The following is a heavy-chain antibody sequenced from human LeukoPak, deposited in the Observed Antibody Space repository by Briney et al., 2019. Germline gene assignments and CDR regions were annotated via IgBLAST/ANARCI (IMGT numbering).Heavy chain of an antibody. CDR2: INHSGST. J-gene: IGHJ4*02. CDR1: GGSFSGYY. CDR3: AREGSSTSCYKY. Sequence: SETLSLTCAVYGGSFSGYYWSWIRQPPRKGLEWIGEINHSGSTNYNPSLKSRVTISVDTSKNQFSLTLSSVTAADTAVYYCAREGSSTSCYKYWGQGALVTVSS. V-gene: IGHV4-34*01. D-gene: IGHD2-2*02.